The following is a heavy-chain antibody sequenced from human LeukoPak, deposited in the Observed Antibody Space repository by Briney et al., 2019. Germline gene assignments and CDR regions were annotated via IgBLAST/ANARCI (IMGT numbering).Heavy chain of an antibody. Sequence: GGSLRLSCAASGFTFSSYAMSWVRQAPGKGLEWVSTSGSAGNTYYADSVKGRFTISRDNSKNTLYLQMNSLRAEDTAVYYCAKRSPYYFDYWGQGTLVTVSS. CDR2: SGSAGNT. V-gene: IGHV3-23*01. J-gene: IGHJ4*02. CDR1: GFTFSSYA. CDR3: AKRSPYYFDY.